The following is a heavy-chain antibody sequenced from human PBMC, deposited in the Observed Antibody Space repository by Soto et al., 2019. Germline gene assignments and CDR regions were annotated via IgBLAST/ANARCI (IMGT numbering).Heavy chain of an antibody. D-gene: IGHD6-6*01. CDR3: ARQVVAARGSDYYFDY. CDR1: GYSFTSYW. Sequence: GESLKISCKCSGYSFTSYWIVWVRQMPGKGLEWMGIIYPGDSDTRYSPSFQGQVTISADKSISTAYLQWSSLKASDTAMYYCARQVVAARGSDYYFDYWGQGTLVTVSS. CDR2: IYPGDSDT. J-gene: IGHJ4*02. V-gene: IGHV5-51*01.